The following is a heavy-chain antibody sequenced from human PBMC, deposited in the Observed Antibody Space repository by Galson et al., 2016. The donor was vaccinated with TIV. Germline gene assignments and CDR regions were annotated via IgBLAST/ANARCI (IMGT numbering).Heavy chain of an antibody. CDR1: RFTVSTNY. J-gene: IGHJ4*02. D-gene: IGHD5-12*01. V-gene: IGHV3-53*01. CDR2: IYSGGST. Sequence: SLRLSCAASRFTVSTNYMTWFRQAPGKGLEWVSVIYSGGSTSYADSVKGRFTISIDTSKNTLSLQMNSLRADDTAAYYCATSISTSGAFDYWGQGTLVTVSA. CDR3: ATSISTSGAFDY.